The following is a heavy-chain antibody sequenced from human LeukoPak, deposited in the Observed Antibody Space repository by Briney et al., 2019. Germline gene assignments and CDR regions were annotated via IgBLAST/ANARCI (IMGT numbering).Heavy chain of an antibody. Sequence: PGGSLRLSCAASGFTFSSYAMSWVRQAPGKGLEWVSAISGSGGSTYYADSVKGRFTISRDNSKNTLYLQMNSLRDEDTAVYYCARGSYYAPYYFDYWGQGTLVTVSS. J-gene: IGHJ4*02. D-gene: IGHD1-26*01. V-gene: IGHV3-23*01. CDR2: ISGSGGST. CDR1: GFTFSSYA. CDR3: ARGSYYAPYYFDY.